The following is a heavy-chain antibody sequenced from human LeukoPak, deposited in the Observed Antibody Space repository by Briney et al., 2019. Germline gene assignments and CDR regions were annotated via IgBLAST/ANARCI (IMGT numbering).Heavy chain of an antibody. CDR2: IISDGRST. CDR3: ATLSGVTAADY. CDR1: GSTLSSSW. D-gene: IGHD2-21*02. V-gene: IGHV3-74*01. Sequence: GGSLRLSCAASGSTLSSSWMHWVRQVPGRGPVWLSRIISDGRSTSYVDSVKGRFTISRDNAKNMLYLRMNSLRVEDTAVYYCATLSGVTAADYWGQGTLVTVSS. J-gene: IGHJ4*02.